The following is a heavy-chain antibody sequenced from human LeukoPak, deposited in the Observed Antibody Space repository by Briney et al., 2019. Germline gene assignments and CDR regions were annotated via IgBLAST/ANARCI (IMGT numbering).Heavy chain of an antibody. Sequence: SETLSLTCAVSGASISSGGYSWGWIRQPRGKGLEWLGYIYHGGRTYYNPSLKSRVTISLDRSKNQSSLNLSSVTAADTAVYFCARYNRDSGGYGMDVWGQGTTVTVSS. CDR3: ARYNRDSGGYGMDV. CDR1: GASISSGGYS. J-gene: IGHJ6*02. D-gene: IGHD3-10*01. V-gene: IGHV4-30-2*01. CDR2: IYHGGRT.